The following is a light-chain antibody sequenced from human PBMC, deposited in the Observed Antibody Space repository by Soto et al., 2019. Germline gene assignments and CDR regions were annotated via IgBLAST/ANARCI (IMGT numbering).Light chain of an antibody. J-gene: IGKJ1*01. CDR2: GAS. CDR1: QSITRN. V-gene: IGKV3-15*01. CDR3: QQYNNWPMWT. Sequence: EIVLTQSPGTLSLSPGARATLSCRASQSITRNLAWYQQTPGQAPRLLIYGASTRATGIPARFSGSGSGTEYTLTTSSLQSEDFVVYYCQQYNNWPMWTFGQGTKVDIK.